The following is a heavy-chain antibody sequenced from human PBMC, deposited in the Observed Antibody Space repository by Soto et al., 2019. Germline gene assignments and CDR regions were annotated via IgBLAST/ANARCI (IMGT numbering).Heavy chain of an antibody. Sequence: QIPLVQSGGEVKKPGASVKVSCKASGYTFSSYGISWVRQAPGQGLEWMGWISAYNGNTKYAQKLQGRVTMTTDTSTRTAYMELRSLRSADTAVYYCARDPLVVGPGARPGVSAFDIWGQGTKVTVSS. CDR3: ARDPLVVGPGARPGVSAFDI. D-gene: IGHD2-2*01. J-gene: IGHJ3*02. V-gene: IGHV1-18*01. CDR2: ISAYNGNT. CDR1: GYTFSSYG.